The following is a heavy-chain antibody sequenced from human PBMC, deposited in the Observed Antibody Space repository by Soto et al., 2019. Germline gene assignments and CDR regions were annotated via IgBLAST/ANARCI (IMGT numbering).Heavy chain of an antibody. V-gene: IGHV3-21*01. Sequence: NPWLSXRLSCFFSGRTFITYTMSLFRHAPGKGLEFVSSINGRSNYVYYADSVKGRCTISRDNAKNSLYLQMNRLRAEDTAIYYCAREEAVVGSHHEFEKRGLGTLVTV. J-gene: IGHJ4*02. CDR2: INGRSNYV. CDR3: AREEAVVGSHHEFEK. CDR1: GRTFITYT. D-gene: IGHD1-26*01.